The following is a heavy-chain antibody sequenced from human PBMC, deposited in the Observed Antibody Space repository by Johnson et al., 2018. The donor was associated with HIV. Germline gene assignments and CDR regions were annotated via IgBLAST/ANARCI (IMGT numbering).Heavy chain of an antibody. V-gene: IGHV3-7*01. CDR2: IKKDGSEK. CDR1: GFTFITYW. Sequence: MLLVESWGGLVQPGGSLRLSCAASGFTFITYWMSWVRQAPGKGLEWVANIKKDGSEKYYVGSVKGRFTISRDNAKNPFYLQMNSLRAEDTAVDDCSKGMWGHDAFDIWGQGTMVTVSS. J-gene: IGHJ3*02. D-gene: IGHD1-26*01. CDR3: SKGMWGHDAFDI.